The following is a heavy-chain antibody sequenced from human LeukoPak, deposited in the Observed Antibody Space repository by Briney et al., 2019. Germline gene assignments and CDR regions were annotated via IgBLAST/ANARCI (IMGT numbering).Heavy chain of an antibody. V-gene: IGHV3-23*01. D-gene: IGHD6-13*01. J-gene: IGHJ5*02. CDR3: AKPRYSSSWYWFDP. CDR1: GFTFSSYA. Sequence: GGSLRLSCAVSGFTFSSYAMSWVRQAPGKGLEWVSGISGSGGRTYYADSVKGRFTISRDNSKNTLYLQMNSLRAEDTAVYYCAKPRYSSSWYWFDPWGQGTLVTVSS. CDR2: ISGSGGRT.